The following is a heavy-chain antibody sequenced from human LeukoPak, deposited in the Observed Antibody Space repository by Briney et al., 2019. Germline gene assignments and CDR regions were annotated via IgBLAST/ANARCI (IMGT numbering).Heavy chain of an antibody. J-gene: IGHJ4*02. CDR1: GFPFSDYV. D-gene: IGHD4-17*01. Sequence: PGGSLRLSCAASGFPFSDYVMHWVRQAPGKGLEWVAVIRYDGNNKYYADSVKGRFTISRDNSKNMLYLQMNSLRVDDTAVYYCARESGSVTSEVDFDYWGQGTLVTVSS. V-gene: IGHV3-33*01. CDR3: ARESGSVTSEVDFDY. CDR2: IRYDGNNK.